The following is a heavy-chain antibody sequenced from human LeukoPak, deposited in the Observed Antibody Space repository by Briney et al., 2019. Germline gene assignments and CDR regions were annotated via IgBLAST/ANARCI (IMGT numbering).Heavy chain of an antibody. Sequence: GGSLRLSCAASGFAFSTSGMHWVRQAPGKGLEWVAVIPYDGNNKYYADSVKGRFTISRDNSKNTLYLQMDSLRAEDTAVYYCAKSWTTLAILYNWGQGTLVTVSS. J-gene: IGHJ4*02. V-gene: IGHV3-30*18. D-gene: IGHD4-23*01. CDR2: IPYDGNNK. CDR3: AKSWTTLAILYN. CDR1: GFAFSTSG.